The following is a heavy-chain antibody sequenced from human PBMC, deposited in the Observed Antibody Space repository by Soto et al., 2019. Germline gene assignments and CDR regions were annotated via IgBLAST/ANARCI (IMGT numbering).Heavy chain of an antibody. CDR2: INPNGGIT. CDR3: ATSVNSAMAFDY. V-gene: IGHV1-46*01. CDR1: GYTFTHYY. Sequence: GASVKVSSKASGYTFTHYYIHWVRQAPGQGLEWMGIINPNGGITTYAQKFRAGFSMTRDTSTSTVYLELSSLRSEDSAVYYCATSVNSAMAFDYWGQGTLVTVSS. J-gene: IGHJ4*02. D-gene: IGHD5-18*01.